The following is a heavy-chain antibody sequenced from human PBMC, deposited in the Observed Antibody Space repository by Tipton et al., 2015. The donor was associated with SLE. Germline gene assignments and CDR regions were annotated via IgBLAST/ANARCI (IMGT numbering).Heavy chain of an antibody. V-gene: IGHV4-59*04. CDR2: MSSSGAT. D-gene: IGHD2-2*01. CDR3: ARWGPEVVPAAPSFEL. CDR1: GGSISSYY. Sequence: TLSLTCTVSGGSISSYYWSWIRQPPGKGLEWLGSMSSSGATPSNPSLKSRVTLSVDTSKNHFSLALISVTAADTAVYYCARWGPEVVPAAPSFELWGQGTLVTVSS. J-gene: IGHJ4*02.